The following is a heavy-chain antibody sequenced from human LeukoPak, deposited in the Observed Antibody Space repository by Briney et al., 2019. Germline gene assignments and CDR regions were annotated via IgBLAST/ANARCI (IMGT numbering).Heavy chain of an antibody. CDR2: IYYSGST. D-gene: IGHD6-19*01. V-gene: IGHV4-39*01. CDR1: GGSISSSSYY. Sequence: SETLSLTCTVSGGSISSSSYYWGWIRQPPGKGLEWIGSIYYSGSTYYNPSLKSRVTISVDTSKNQFSLKLSSVTAADTAVYYCARHSRRWLDLSYFDYWGQGTLVTVSS. J-gene: IGHJ4*02. CDR3: ARHSRRWLDLSYFDY.